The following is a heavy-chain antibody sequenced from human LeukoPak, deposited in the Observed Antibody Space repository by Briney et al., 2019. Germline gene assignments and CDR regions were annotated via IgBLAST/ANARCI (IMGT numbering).Heavy chain of an antibody. D-gene: IGHD2-2*01. J-gene: IGHJ3*02. CDR2: IKQDGSKK. CDR3: ARDPGCSSTSCKNDAFDI. CDR1: GFPFSSYW. Sequence: GGSLRLSCVASGFPFSSYWMTWVRQAPGKGLEWVANIKQDGSKKSYVDSVKGRFTISRDNAKNSLYLQMNSLRAEDTAVYYCARDPGCSSTSCKNDAFDIWGQGTMVTVSS. V-gene: IGHV3-7*01.